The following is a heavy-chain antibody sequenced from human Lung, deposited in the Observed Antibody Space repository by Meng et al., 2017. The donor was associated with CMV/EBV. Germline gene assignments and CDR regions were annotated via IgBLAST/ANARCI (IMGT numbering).Heavy chain of an antibody. D-gene: IGHD2-8*01. J-gene: IGHJ4*02. Sequence: GESLKISCAASGFTVSGNYMNWVRQAPGKGLEWVSVIYSGGSTYYADSVKGRFTISRDNSKNTLYLQMNSLRAEDTALYYCARKRTNWRGPVFDYWGQGTLVTVSS. CDR3: ARKRTNWRGPVFDY. CDR2: IYSGGST. V-gene: IGHV3-53*01. CDR1: GFTVSGNY.